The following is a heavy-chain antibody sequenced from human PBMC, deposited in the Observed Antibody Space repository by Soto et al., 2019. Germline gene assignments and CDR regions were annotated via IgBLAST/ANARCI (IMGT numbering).Heavy chain of an antibody. Sequence: QVHLVQSGAEVKKPGASVKVSCKASGYTFTGYYIHWVRQAPGQGLEWMGWINPKSGGANIAQKFQAWFTMTMDTSITTTYMELSNLSSNDTAVYYCARDYYDGSASYGIEFWGQGTMVTVAS. CDR2: INPKSGGA. D-gene: IGHD3-16*01. CDR3: ARDYYDGSASYGIEF. CDR1: GYTFTGYY. V-gene: IGHV1-2*04. J-gene: IGHJ3*01.